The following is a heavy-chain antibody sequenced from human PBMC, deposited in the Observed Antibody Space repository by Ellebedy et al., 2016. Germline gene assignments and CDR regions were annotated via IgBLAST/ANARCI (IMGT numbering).Heavy chain of an antibody. V-gene: IGHV3-30*18. CDR1: GFTFSSSG. CDR2: ISYDGSNK. Sequence: GGSLRLSXPAFGFTFSSSGMPWVRQAPGKGLEWVAVISYDGSNKYYADSVKGRFTISRDNSKNTLYLQMNSLRAEDTAVYYCAKDLAESSWYGSYYYYYGMNVWGQGTTVTVSS. J-gene: IGHJ6*02. CDR3: AKDLAESSWYGSYYYYYGMNV. D-gene: IGHD6-13*01.